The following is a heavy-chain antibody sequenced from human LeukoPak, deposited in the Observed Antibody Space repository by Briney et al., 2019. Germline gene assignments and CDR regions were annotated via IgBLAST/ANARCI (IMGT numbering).Heavy chain of an antibody. CDR1: GFTFSSYG. CDR3: ARGQPDYGMDV. J-gene: IGHJ6*02. Sequence: PGRSLRLSCAASGFTFSSYGMHWVRQAPGKGLEWVAVIWYDGSNKYYADSVKGRFTISRDNYKNTLYLQMNSLRAEDTAVYYCARGQPDYGMDVWGQGTTVTVSS. CDR2: IWYDGSNK. V-gene: IGHV3-33*01.